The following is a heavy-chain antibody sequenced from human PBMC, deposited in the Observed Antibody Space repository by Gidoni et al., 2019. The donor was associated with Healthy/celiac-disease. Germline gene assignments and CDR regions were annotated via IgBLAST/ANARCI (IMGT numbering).Heavy chain of an antibody. J-gene: IGHJ6*02. V-gene: IGHV4-59*01. CDR2: IYYSGIT. CDR1: GGSISSYY. Sequence: QVQLQESGPGLVKPSETLSLPCTVSGGSISSYYLSWIRKPPGKGREWIGYIYYSGITNYNPSLKSRVTISVDTSKNQFSLKLSSVTAADTAVYYCARGQEAQYYYYYGMDVWGQGTTVTVSS. CDR3: ARGQEAQYYYYYGMDV.